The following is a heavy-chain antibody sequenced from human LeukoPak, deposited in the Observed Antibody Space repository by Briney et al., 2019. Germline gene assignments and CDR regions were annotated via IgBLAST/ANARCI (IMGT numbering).Heavy chain of an antibody. D-gene: IGHD6-19*01. V-gene: IGHV3-30*18. CDR1: GFTFSSYG. CDR3: AKDGHRSGWFQRPAGVDY. J-gene: IGHJ4*02. CDR2: ISYDGSNK. Sequence: PGRSLRLSCAASGFTFSSYGMHWVRQAPGKGLEWVAVISYDGSNKYYADSVKGRFTISRDNSKNTLYLQMNSLRAEDTAVYYCAKDGHRSGWFQRPAGVDYWGQGTLVTVSS.